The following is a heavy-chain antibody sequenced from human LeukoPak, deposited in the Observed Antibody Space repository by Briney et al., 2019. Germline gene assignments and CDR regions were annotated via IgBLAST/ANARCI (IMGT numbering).Heavy chain of an antibody. V-gene: IGHV3-21*01. CDR2: ISGSGGST. J-gene: IGHJ4*02. CDR1: GFTFSSYS. D-gene: IGHD6-13*01. Sequence: PGGSLRLSCAASGFTFSSYSMNWVRQAPGEGLEWVSAISGSGGSTYYADSVKGRFTISRDNAKNSLYLQMNSLRAEDTAVYYCARDRGQQLAAFDYWGQGTLVTVSS. CDR3: ARDRGQQLAAFDY.